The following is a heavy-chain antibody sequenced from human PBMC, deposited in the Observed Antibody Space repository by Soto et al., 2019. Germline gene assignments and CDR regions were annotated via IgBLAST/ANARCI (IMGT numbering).Heavy chain of an antibody. D-gene: IGHD2-2*01. CDR1: GFTFSSYG. Sequence: QVQLVESGGGVVQPGRSLRLSCAASGFTFSSYGMHWVRQAPGKGLEWVSVIWYDGSNKYYAASVKVLFTIYRDNSNNTLYLQMNSLRAEDTAVYYCARWGGRSCSSTSCYFDYWGQGTLVTVSS. V-gene: IGHV3-33*01. CDR2: IWYDGSNK. CDR3: ARWGGRSCSSTSCYFDY. J-gene: IGHJ4*02.